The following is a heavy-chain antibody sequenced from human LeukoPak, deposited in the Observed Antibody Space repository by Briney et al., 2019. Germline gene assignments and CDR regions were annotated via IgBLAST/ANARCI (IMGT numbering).Heavy chain of an antibody. Sequence: SETLSLTCTVSGGSISSYYWSWIRQPPGKGLEWIGYIYYSGSTNYNPSLKSRVTISLDTSKNQFSLKLSSVTAADTAVYYCARDAIVGATNWFDPWGQGTLVTVSS. J-gene: IGHJ5*02. CDR3: ARDAIVGATNWFDP. CDR2: IYYSGST. CDR1: GGSISSYY. D-gene: IGHD1-26*01. V-gene: IGHV4-59*01.